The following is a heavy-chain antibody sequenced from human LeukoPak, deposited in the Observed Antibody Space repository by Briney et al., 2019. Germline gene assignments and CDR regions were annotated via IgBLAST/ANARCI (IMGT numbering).Heavy chain of an antibody. V-gene: IGHV3-33*01. J-gene: IGHJ4*02. D-gene: IGHD4-11*01. CDR3: AREAQRGFDYSNSLQY. CDR1: GFTFSHYA. Sequence: GRSLRLSCEASGFTFSHYAMHWVRQAPGKGLEWVAVIWSDATNRYYADSVKGRFTIYRDDSQKRVFLQMNSLRAEDTAVYYCAREAQRGFDYSNSLQYWGQGALVTVAS. CDR2: IWSDATNR.